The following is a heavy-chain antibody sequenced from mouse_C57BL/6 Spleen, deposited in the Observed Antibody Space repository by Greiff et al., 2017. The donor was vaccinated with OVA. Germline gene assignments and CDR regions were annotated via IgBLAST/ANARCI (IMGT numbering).Heavy chain of an antibody. CDR2: ISSGGDYI. Sequence: DVMLVESGEGLVKPGGSLKLSCAASGFTFSSYAMSWVRQTPEKRLEWVAYISSGGDYIYYADTVKGRFTISRDNARNTLYLQMSSLKSEDTAMYYCTRVSDYGSSSYYFDYWGQGTTLTVSS. J-gene: IGHJ2*01. CDR1: GFTFSSYA. V-gene: IGHV5-9-1*02. D-gene: IGHD1-1*01. CDR3: TRVSDYGSSSYYFDY.